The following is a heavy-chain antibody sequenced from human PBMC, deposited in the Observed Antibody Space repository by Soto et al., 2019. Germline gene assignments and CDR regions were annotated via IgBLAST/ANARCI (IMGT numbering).Heavy chain of an antibody. CDR2: ISYDGSNK. D-gene: IGHD3-9*01. CDR1: GFTFSSYG. J-gene: IGHJ4*02. V-gene: IGHV3-30*18. CDR3: AKDGTSVTPLYYDILTGLTLDY. Sequence: GGSLRLSCAASGFTFSSYGMHWVRQAPGKGLEWVAVISYDGSNKYYADSVKGRFTISRDNSKNTLYLQMNSLRAEDTAVYYCAKDGTSVTPLYYDILTGLTLDYWGQGTLVTVSS.